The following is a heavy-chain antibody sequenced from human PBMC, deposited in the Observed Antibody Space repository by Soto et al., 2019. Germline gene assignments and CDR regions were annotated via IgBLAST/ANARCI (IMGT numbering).Heavy chain of an antibody. Sequence: QVQLVQSGAEVKKPGASVKVSCKNSGYNFISYGITWVRQAPGQGLEWMGWISTYNADTNYAQKRQDRVTMTTDTSTSTADMELRSLRSDDPAVYYCPRAIPLDGKYPCDYLGQGTLVTVSS. CDR3: PRAIPLDGKYPCDY. J-gene: IGHJ4*02. CDR1: GYNFISYG. V-gene: IGHV1-18*04. CDR2: ISTYNADT. D-gene: IGHD2-21*01.